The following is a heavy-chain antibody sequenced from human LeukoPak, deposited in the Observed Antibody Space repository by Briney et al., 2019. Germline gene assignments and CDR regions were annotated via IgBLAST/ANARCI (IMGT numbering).Heavy chain of an antibody. V-gene: IGHV4-34*01. CDR1: GGSFSGYY. CDR2: INHSGST. CDR3: ARQAYGSGSYYNSFDY. D-gene: IGHD3-10*01. J-gene: IGHJ4*02. Sequence: PSETLSLTCAVYGGSFSGYYWSWIRQPPGKGLEWIGEINHSGSTNYNPSLKSRVTISVDTSKNQFSPKLSSVTAADTAVYYCARQAYGSGSYYNSFDYWGQGTLVTVSS.